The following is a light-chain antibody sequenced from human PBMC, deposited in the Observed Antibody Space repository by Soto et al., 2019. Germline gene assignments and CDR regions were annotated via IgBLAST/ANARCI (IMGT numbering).Light chain of an antibody. CDR1: SSIVRAYDH. J-gene: IGLJ1*01. Sequence: SALTQPASVSGSPGQSITISCTGTSSIVRAYDHVSWYQQHPDKAPKLMIYGVSNRPSVVSNRVSGSKSVNTATLTISGLQADDEADYYGSSYTSSSTRVFGTGSKVTVL. V-gene: IGLV2-14*03. CDR3: SSYTSSSTRV. CDR2: GVS.